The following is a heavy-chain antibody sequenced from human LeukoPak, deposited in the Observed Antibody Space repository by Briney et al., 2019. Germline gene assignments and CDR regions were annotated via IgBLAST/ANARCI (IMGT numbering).Heavy chain of an antibody. J-gene: IGHJ4*02. D-gene: IGHD1-26*01. CDR3: AVRDTTAGYFDY. CDR2: INTSTGNP. CDR1: GNAFTTYA. V-gene: IGHV7-4-1*02. Sequence: ASVTVSCMASGNAFTTYAINWVRQAPGQGLEWMGWINTSTGNPTYSQGFTGRFVFSYDTSVKTTYLQISGLKAEDTAVYHCAVRDTTAGYFDYWGQRARVTVPS.